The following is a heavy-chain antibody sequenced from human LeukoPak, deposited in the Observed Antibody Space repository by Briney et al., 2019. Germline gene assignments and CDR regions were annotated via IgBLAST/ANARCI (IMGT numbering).Heavy chain of an antibody. CDR1: CGSSCSGCYF. V-gene: IGHV4-30-2*01. CDR2: YHHDWST. CDR3: ARSLGYCSGGSCRDAFDI. D-gene: IGHD2-15*01. Sequence: SQTPFPISAEACGSSCSGCYFWCLVQQPPGEGLGWVGVYHHDWSTYYNPSLQSRVTISVDRSKNQFSLKLSSVTAADTAVYYCARSLGYCSGGSCRDAFDIWGQGTMVTVSS. J-gene: IGHJ3*02.